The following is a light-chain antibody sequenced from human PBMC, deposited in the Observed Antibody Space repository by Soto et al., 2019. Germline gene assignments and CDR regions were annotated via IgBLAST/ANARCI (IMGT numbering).Light chain of an antibody. CDR2: GAS. CDR3: QQYGSSPWT. V-gene: IGKV3-20*01. CDR1: QSVRSNY. J-gene: IGKJ1*01. Sequence: EIVLTQSPGTLSLSPGERATHSCRASQSVRSNYLAWCQQKPGQAPRLLIYGASRRATGIPDRFSGSGSGTDFTLTISRLEPEDFAVYYCQQYGSSPWTFGQGTKVEIK.